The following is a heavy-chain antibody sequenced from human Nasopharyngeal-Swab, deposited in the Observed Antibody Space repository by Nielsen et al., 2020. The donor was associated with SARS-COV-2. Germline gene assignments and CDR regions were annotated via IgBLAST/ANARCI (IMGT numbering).Heavy chain of an antibody. D-gene: IGHD5/OR15-5a*01. CDR1: GFTFSSYG. J-gene: IGHJ4*02. V-gene: IGHV3-30*03. Sequence: GGSLRLPCAASGFTFSSYGMHWVRQAPGKGLEWVAVISYDGSNKYYADSVKGRFTISRDNSKNTLYLQMNSLRAEDTAAYYCALAVYDYIDYWGQGTLVTVSS. CDR3: ALAVYDYIDY. CDR2: ISYDGSNK.